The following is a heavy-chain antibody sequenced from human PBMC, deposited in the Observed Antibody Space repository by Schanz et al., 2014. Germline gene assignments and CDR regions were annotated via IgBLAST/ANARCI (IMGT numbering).Heavy chain of an antibody. CDR3: IRGDIMVVPVDDF. CDR1: GFTMITYA. V-gene: IGHV3-30*04. J-gene: IGHJ4*02. D-gene: IGHD2-2*01. CDR2: ITYDGSNT. Sequence: QVQLVESGGGVVQPGRSLRLSCAASGFTMITYAMHWVRQPPGKGLEWVAIITYDGSNTYHADSVKGRFTISRDNSKTQLYLQINSLKAADNAVYYCIRGDIMVVPVDDFWGQGILVTVSS.